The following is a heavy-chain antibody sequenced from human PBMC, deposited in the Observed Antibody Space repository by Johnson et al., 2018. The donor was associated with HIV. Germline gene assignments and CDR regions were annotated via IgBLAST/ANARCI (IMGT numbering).Heavy chain of an antibody. CDR2: ISSDGNNK. J-gene: IGHJ3*02. D-gene: IGHD2-2*01. CDR3: ARPGIVILPAGAFDI. V-gene: IGHV3-30*04. Sequence: VQLVESGGGVVQPGRSLRLSCAASGFTFRNYAMHWVRQAPGKGLEWVAVISSDGNNKYYADSVKGRFTVSRDNSKNTLHLQMNSLRAADTAVYYCARPGIVILPAGAFDIWGPGTMVTVAS. CDR1: GFTFRNYA.